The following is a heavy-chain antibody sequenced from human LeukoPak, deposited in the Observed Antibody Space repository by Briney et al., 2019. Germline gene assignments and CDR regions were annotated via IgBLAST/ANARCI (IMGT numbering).Heavy chain of an antibody. CDR1: GGSISSGGYY. J-gene: IGHJ4*02. Sequence: SQTLSLTCTVSGGSISSGGYYWSWIRLHPGKGLEWIGYIYYSGSTYYNPSLKSRVTISVDTSKNQFSLKLSSVTAADTAVYYCARQGSGWYPFFDYWGQGTLVTVSS. V-gene: IGHV4-31*03. CDR2: IYYSGST. D-gene: IGHD6-19*01. CDR3: ARQGSGWYPFFDY.